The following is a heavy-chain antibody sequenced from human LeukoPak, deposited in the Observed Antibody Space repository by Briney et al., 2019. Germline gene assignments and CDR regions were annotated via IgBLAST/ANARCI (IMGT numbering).Heavy chain of an antibody. V-gene: IGHV3-48*01. D-gene: IGHD3-3*01. Sequence: GGSLRLSCAASGFTFNSYAMTWVRQAPGKGLEWVSYISNSGSAKYYAASVKGRFTISRDNGKNSLYLQMNSLRAEDTAVYYCARMSGSRLPGNWGQGTLVTVSS. CDR3: ARMSGSRLPGN. CDR2: ISNSGSAK. CDR1: GFTFNSYA. J-gene: IGHJ4*02.